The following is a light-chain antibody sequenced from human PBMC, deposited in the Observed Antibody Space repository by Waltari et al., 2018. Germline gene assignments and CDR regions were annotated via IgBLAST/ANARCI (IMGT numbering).Light chain of an antibody. CDR2: VNSHGSH. CDR3: QTGGFGIWV. J-gene: IGLJ3*02. V-gene: IGLV4-69*01. Sequence: QLMLTQSPSASASLGASVKLTCTLSSGHNNYPIAWHQQQPEKGPRYWMTVNSHGSHIKGDGFPDRFSGSGSGAERYLTISSLHSEDETDYYCQTGGFGIWVFGGGTKLTVL. CDR1: SGHNNYP.